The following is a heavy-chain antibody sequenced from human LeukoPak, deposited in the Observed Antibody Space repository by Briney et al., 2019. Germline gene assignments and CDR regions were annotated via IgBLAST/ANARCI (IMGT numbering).Heavy chain of an antibody. V-gene: IGHV1-18*01. Sequence: GASVKVSCKASGYIFTSYGISWVRQAPGQGLEWMGWISAYNGNTNYAQELQGRVTMTTDTSTSTAYMELRSLRSDDTAVYYCARGQSGFLELGNWFDPWGQGTLVTVSS. CDR3: ARGQSGFLELGNWFDP. J-gene: IGHJ5*02. CDR1: GYIFTSYG. CDR2: ISAYNGNT. D-gene: IGHD3-3*01.